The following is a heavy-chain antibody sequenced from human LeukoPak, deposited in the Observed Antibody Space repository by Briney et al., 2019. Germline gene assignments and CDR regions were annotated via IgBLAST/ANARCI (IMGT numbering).Heavy chain of an antibody. Sequence: ASVKVSCKASGYTFTSYGISWVRQAPGQGLEWMGGIIPIFGTANYAQKFQGRVMITADESTSTAYMELSSLRSEDTAVYYCARDWPKWGPYQLLSDDYYGMDVWGQGTTVTVSS. CDR1: GYTFTSYG. J-gene: IGHJ6*02. CDR3: ARDWPKWGPYQLLSDDYYGMDV. D-gene: IGHD2-2*01. V-gene: IGHV1-69*13. CDR2: IIPIFGTA.